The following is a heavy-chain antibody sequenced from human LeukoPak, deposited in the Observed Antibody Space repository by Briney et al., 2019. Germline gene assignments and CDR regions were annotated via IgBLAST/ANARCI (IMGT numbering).Heavy chain of an antibody. J-gene: IGHJ4*02. D-gene: IGHD5-24*01. Sequence: PSETLSLTCAVYGGSFSGYYWSWIRQAPGKALEWIGEINHSGSTNYNPSLKSRVTISVDTSKNQFSLKLSSVTAADTAVYYCARRWGQRWLQLGSDFDYWGQGTLVTVSS. V-gene: IGHV4-34*01. CDR1: GGSFSGYY. CDR2: INHSGST. CDR3: ARRWGQRWLQLGSDFDY.